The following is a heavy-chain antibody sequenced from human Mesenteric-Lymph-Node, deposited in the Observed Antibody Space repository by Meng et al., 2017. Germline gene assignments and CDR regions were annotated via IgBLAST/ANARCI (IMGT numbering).Heavy chain of an antibody. CDR1: GFTFSSYW. V-gene: IGHV3-7*01. D-gene: IGHD3-10*01. J-gene: IGHJ4*02. Sequence: ETLSLTCAASGFTFSSYWMSWVRQAPGKGLEWVANIKQDGSEKYYVDSVKGRFTISRDNAKNSLYLQMNSLRAEDTAVYYCAREGRGTMDYFDYWGQGTLVTVSS. CDR2: IKQDGSEK. CDR3: AREGRGTMDYFDY.